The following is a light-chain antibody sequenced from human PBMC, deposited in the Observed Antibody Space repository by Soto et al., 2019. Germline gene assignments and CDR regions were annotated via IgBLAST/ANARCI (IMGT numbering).Light chain of an antibody. V-gene: IGKV1-39*01. CDR2: AAS. Sequence: DIQMTQSPSSLSASVADRVTITCRASQSIVTYLNWYLQKPGKAPKILIYAASNLKSSVPSRFSGRGAGTEFTLTISILQHEDFATYFCLHRYSTPPWTFGQGTKVEIK. CDR1: QSIVTY. CDR3: LHRYSTPPWT. J-gene: IGKJ1*01.